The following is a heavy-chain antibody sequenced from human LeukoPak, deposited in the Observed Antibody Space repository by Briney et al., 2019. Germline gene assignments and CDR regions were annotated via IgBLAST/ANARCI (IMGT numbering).Heavy chain of an antibody. CDR1: GFTFSDYY. J-gene: IGHJ4*02. D-gene: IGHD4-11*01. CDR2: ISSSGSTI. V-gene: IGHV3-11*01. CDR3: ARAAGYSNYASPFDY. Sequence: GGSPRLSCAASGFTFSDYYMSWIRQAPGKGLEWVSYISSSGSTIYYADSVKGRFTISRDNAKNSLYLQMNSLRAEDTALYYCARAAGYSNYASPFDYWGQGTLVTVSS.